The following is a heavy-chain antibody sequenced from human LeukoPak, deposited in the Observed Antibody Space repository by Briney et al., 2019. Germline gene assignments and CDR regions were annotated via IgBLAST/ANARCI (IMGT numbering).Heavy chain of an antibody. CDR1: GGTFSSYA. D-gene: IGHD5-18*01. CDR2: IIPIFGTA. Sequence: SVKVSCTASGGTFSSYAISWVRQAPGQGLEWMGGIIPIFGTANYAQKFQGRVTITADESTSTAYMELSSLRSEDTAVYYCAREAVVRRDFDYWGQGTLVTVSS. J-gene: IGHJ4*02. V-gene: IGHV1-69*13. CDR3: AREAVVRRDFDY.